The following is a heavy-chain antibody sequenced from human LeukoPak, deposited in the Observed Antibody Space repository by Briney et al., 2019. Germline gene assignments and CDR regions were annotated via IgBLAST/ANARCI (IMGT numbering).Heavy chain of an antibody. Sequence: GGSLRLSCAAPGFPVNINYMSWVRQAPGKGLEWVSIIYNGAGTYYTDSVKGRFIISRDNSKNTLYLQMNSLRAEDMAVYFCARDPSGKFRTLGSNWFDPWGQGTLVTVSS. D-gene: IGHD1-14*01. CDR2: IYNGAGT. CDR1: GFPVNINY. V-gene: IGHV3-53*05. J-gene: IGHJ5*02. CDR3: ARDPSGKFRTLGSNWFDP.